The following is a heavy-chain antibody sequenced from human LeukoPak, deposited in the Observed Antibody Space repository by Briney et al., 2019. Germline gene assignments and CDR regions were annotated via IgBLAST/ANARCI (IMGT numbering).Heavy chain of an antibody. CDR1: GFTFSDHY. J-gene: IGHJ4*02. V-gene: IGHV3-11*06. D-gene: IGHD2-2*01. CDR3: AREWRGGIVVVPAASDY. CDR2: ISSSSSYT. Sequence: GGSLRLSCAASGFTFSDHYMSWIRQAPGKGLEWVSYISSSSSYTNYADSVKGRFTISRDNAKNSLYLQMNSLRAEDTAVYYCAREWRGGIVVVPAASDYWGQGTLVTVSS.